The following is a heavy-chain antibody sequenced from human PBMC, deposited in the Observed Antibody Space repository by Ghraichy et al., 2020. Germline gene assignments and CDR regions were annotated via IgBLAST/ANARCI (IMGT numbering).Heavy chain of an antibody. CDR3: ARDPSGIAAAATEGWYFDL. CDR1: GGSISSYY. V-gene: IGHV4-59*01. J-gene: IGHJ2*01. D-gene: IGHD6-13*01. Sequence: SETLSLTCTVSGGSISSYYWSWIRQPPGKGLEWIGYIYYSGSTNYNPSLKSRVTISADTSKNQFSLKLSSVTAADTAVYYCARDPSGIAAAATEGWYFDLWGRGTLVTVSS. CDR2: IYYSGST.